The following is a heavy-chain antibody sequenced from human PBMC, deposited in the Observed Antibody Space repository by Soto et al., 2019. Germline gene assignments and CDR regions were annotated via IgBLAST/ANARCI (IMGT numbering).Heavy chain of an antibody. V-gene: IGHV4-39*01. CDR3: ARHGPNRGSYSEYFQH. J-gene: IGHJ1*01. CDR1: GGSISSSTSF. D-gene: IGHD1-26*01. Sequence: PSETLSLTCTVSGGSISSSTSFWGWIRQPPGKGLEWIGSIDYSGTTYYNTSLRTRVTISVDTSKNQFSLKLSSVTADTAVYYCARHGPNRGSYSEYFQHWGQGTLVTVS. CDR2: IDYSGTT.